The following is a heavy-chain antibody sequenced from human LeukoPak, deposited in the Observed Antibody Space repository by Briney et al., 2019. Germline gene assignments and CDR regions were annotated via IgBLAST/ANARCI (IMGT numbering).Heavy chain of an antibody. D-gene: IGHD6-19*01. CDR1: GGTFSTYA. J-gene: IGHJ5*02. V-gene: IGHV1-69*13. CDR3: ARAISALGGWSEGNWFDP. CDR2: IMPIFGTT. Sequence: VASVKVSCKASGGTFSTYAISWVRQAPGQGLEWMGGIMPIFGTTNYAQKFQGRITITADESTSTAYVELSTLRSEDTAVYYCARAISALGGWSEGNWFDPWGQGTLVTVSS.